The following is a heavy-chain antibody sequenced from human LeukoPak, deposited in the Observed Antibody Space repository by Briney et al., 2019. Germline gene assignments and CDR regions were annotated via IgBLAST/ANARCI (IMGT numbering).Heavy chain of an antibody. CDR3: ARDLSSGGWTLEFDY. CDR2: ISAHSGNT. CDR1: GYTFSTYG. J-gene: IGHJ4*02. V-gene: IGHV1-18*01. Sequence: GASVTVSCKTSGYTFSTYGITWVRQAPGQGVQWMGWISAHSGNTKYAESFQGRISLTTDTSATTAYMELRSLTSDDTAVYYCARDLSSGGWTLEFDYWGQGSLVTVAS. D-gene: IGHD1-1*01.